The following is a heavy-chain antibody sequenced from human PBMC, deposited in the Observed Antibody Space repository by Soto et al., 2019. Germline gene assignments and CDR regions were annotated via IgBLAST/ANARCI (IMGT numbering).Heavy chain of an antibody. V-gene: IGHV4-30-4*01. CDR3: ARDHHDDYGDYERGPHFDY. CDR2: IYYSGST. CDR1: GGSISSGDYY. Sequence: QVQLQESGPGLVKPSQTLSLTCTVSGGSISSGDYYWSWIRQPPGKGLEWIGYIYYSGSTYYNPSLKSRVTISVDTSKNQFSLKLSSVTAADTAVYYCARDHHDDYGDYERGPHFDYWGQGTLVTVSS. J-gene: IGHJ4*02. D-gene: IGHD4-17*01.